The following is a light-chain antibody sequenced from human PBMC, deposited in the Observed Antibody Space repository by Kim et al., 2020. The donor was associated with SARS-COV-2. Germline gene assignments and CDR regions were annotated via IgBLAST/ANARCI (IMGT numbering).Light chain of an antibody. V-gene: IGKV3-20*01. CDR2: GAS. J-gene: IGKJ2*01. CDR1: QSVSRTY. CDR3: QHYGSSLLYT. Sequence: SPWERATLSCRASQSVSRTYLAWYQQKPGQAPRLLIYGASSRATGIPDRFSGSGSGTDFTLTISRLEPEDFAVYYCQHYGSSLLYTFGQGTKLEI.